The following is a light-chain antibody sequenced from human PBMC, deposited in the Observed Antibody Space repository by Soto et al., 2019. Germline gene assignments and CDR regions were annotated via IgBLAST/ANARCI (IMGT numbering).Light chain of an antibody. CDR2: DVS. CDR1: SSDVGGYNY. Sequence: QSVLTQPASVSGSPGQSITISCTGTSSDVGGYNYVSWYQQHPGKAPKLMIYDVSSRPSGVSNRLSGSKSGNTASLTISGLQAEVVAEYYRRSYKSSITLDVLGTGPKVTVL. CDR3: RSYKSSITLDV. J-gene: IGLJ1*01. V-gene: IGLV2-14*01.